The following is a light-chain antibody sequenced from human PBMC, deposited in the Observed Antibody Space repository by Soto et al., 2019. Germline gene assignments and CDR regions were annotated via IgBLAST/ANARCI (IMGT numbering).Light chain of an antibody. CDR3: QNYNGPPWT. Sequence: DIQMTQSPSSLSASVGDRVAITCRASQDISDYLAWYQQKPGQVPKVLISAASTLQSGVPSRFRGSASGTDFTLTITGLQTDDFATYYCQNYNGPPWTFGQGTKVEI. V-gene: IGKV1-27*01. CDR2: AAS. J-gene: IGKJ1*01. CDR1: QDISDY.